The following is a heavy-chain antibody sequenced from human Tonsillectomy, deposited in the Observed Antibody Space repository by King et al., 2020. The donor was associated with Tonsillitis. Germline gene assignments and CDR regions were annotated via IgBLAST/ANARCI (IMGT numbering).Heavy chain of an antibody. CDR2: IPYDGRNK. Sequence: VQLVESGGGVVQPGGSLRLSCTASGFTFSSYGMHWVRQAPGKGLEWVAFIPYDGRNKYYADSVKGRFTISRDNYKNTLYVQINSLGAEDTAVYYCAKDSSYYGSGLDYWGQGTLVTVSS. J-gene: IGHJ4*02. CDR1: GFTFSSYG. V-gene: IGHV3-30*02. D-gene: IGHD3-10*01. CDR3: AKDSSYYGSGLDY.